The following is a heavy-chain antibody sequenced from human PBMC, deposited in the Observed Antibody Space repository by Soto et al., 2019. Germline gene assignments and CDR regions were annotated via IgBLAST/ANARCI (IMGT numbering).Heavy chain of an antibody. CDR2: INNDGSNT. V-gene: IGHV3-74*01. CDR1: GFTFSNSW. Sequence: EVQLVESGGGFVQPGGSLRLSCRASGFTFSNSWMHWVRHAPGKGLVWVSRINNDGSNTAYADSVKGRFTISRDNAKNTLDMQMNSLRVEETAVYFCARDEGGPDVWGQGTTVTVSS. J-gene: IGHJ6*02. CDR3: ARDEGGPDV.